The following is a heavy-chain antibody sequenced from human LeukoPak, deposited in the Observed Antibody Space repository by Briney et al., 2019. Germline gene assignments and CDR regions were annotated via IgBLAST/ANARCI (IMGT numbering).Heavy chain of an antibody. Sequence: QPGGSLRLSCAASGFTFSSYAMSWVRQAPGKGLEWVSAISGSGGSTYYADSVKGRFTISRDNSKNTLYVQMDSLRAEDTAVYYCAKDRDDYGDYTLDYWGQGTLVTVSS. CDR3: AKDRDDYGDYTLDY. CDR1: GFTFSSYA. V-gene: IGHV3-23*01. J-gene: IGHJ4*02. D-gene: IGHD4-17*01. CDR2: ISGSGGST.